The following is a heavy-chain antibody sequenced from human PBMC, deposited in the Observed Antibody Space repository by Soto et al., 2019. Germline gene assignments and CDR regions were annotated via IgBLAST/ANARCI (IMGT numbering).Heavy chain of an antibody. J-gene: IGHJ4*02. CDR2: IWYDGSNK. V-gene: IGHV3-33*01. D-gene: IGHD3-16*01. Sequence: GGSLRLSCAASGFTFSSYGMHWVRQAPGKGLEWVAVIWYDGSNKYYADSVKGRFTISRDNSKNTLYLQMNSLRAEDTAVYYCARDFNDFQVGGGDYWGQGTLVTVSS. CDR3: ARDFNDFQVGGGDY. CDR1: GFTFSSYG.